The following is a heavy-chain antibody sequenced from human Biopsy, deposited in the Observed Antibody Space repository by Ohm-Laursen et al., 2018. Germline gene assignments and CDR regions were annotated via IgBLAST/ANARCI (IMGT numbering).Heavy chain of an antibody. Sequence: SVKVSCKVPEGTFSNYGVNWVRQAPGQGLEWLGGNIPILGTGNYAHQFQDRVTVVADTSTSTATMELRSLRSDDTAVYYRATKLTGYFHHWGQGTLVIVSS. CDR3: ATKLTGYFHH. CDR1: EGTFSNYG. CDR2: NIPILGTG. V-gene: IGHV1-69*06. D-gene: IGHD3-9*01. J-gene: IGHJ1*01.